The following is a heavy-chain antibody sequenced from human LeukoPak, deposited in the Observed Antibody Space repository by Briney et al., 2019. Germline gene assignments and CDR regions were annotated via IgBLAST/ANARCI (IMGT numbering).Heavy chain of an antibody. J-gene: IGHJ4*02. V-gene: IGHV4-34*01. CDR3: ARETRNYYDSTGYYSFDY. Sequence: PSETLSLTCAVYGGSFSGYYWSWIRQPPGKGLEWIGEINYSGSTNYNPSLKSRVTISVDTSRNQFSLKLSSVTAADTAVYYCARETRNYYDSTGYYSFDYWGQGTLVTVSS. CDR1: GGSFSGYY. CDR2: INYSGST. D-gene: IGHD3-22*01.